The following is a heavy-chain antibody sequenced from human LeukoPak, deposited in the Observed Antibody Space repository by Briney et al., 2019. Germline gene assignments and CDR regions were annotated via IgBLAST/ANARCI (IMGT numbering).Heavy chain of an antibody. D-gene: IGHD3-22*01. Sequence: PGGSLRLSCAASGFTFSSYAMRWVRQAPGKGLEWVSAISGSGGSTYYADSVKGRFTISRDNSKNTLYLQMNSLRAEDTAVYYCAKDHVVTMIVVVSFDAFDIWGQGTMVTVSS. CDR1: GFTFSSYA. CDR2: ISGSGGST. J-gene: IGHJ3*02. V-gene: IGHV3-23*01. CDR3: AKDHVVTMIVVVSFDAFDI.